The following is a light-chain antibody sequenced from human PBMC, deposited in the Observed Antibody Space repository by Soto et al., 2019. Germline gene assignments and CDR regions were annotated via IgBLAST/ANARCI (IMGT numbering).Light chain of an antibody. V-gene: IGLV2-8*01. CDR3: CSYVGSNNYV. J-gene: IGLJ1*01. Sequence: QAALAQPPSASGSPGQSVAISCTGTSSDVGGYNYVSWYQQYPGKVPKLIMYEVTKRPSGVPDRLSGSKSGNTASLTVSGLQAEDEADYYCCSYVGSNNYVFGTGTKVTVL. CDR1: SSDVGGYNY. CDR2: EVT.